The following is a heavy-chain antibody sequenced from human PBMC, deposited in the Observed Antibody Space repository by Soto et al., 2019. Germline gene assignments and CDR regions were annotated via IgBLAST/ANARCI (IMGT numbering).Heavy chain of an antibody. Sequence: EVQLLESGGGLVQPGGSLRLSCAASGFTFSSYAMSWVRQAPGKGLEWVSAISGSGGSTYYADSVKGRFTISRDNSKNTLYLQMNSLRAEDTAVYYCAKKDGYDILTGYPTPFDYWGQGTLVTVSS. J-gene: IGHJ4*02. CDR3: AKKDGYDILTGYPTPFDY. CDR2: ISGSGGST. D-gene: IGHD3-9*01. CDR1: GFTFSSYA. V-gene: IGHV3-23*01.